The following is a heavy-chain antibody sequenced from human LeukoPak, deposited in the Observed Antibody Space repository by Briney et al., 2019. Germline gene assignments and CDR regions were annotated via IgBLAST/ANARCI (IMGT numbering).Heavy chain of an antibody. V-gene: IGHV3-23*01. CDR3: AKDNGGGATDAFDI. CDR1: GFTFDAYA. J-gene: IGHJ3*02. Sequence: GGSLRPSCVASGFTFDAYAMTWVRQAPGGGLEWVSGISQTGLSTYYADSVKGRFTISRDNSKNTLYLQMSGLRGDDAARYYCAKDNGGGATDAFDIWGQGTMVTVSS. CDR2: ISQTGLST. D-gene: IGHD4-23*01.